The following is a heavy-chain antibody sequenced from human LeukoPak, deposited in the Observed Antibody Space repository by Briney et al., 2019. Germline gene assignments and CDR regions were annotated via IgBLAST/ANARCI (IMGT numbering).Heavy chain of an antibody. CDR3: AKSEWELLLAASVDY. J-gene: IGHJ4*02. Sequence: GRSLRLSCAASGFTFSSYGMHWVRQAPGKGLEWVAVISYDGSNKYYADSVKGRFTISRDNSKNTLYLQMNSLRAEDTAVYYCAKSEWELLLAASVDYWGQGTLVTVSS. D-gene: IGHD1-26*01. CDR1: GFTFSSYG. CDR2: ISYDGSNK. V-gene: IGHV3-30*18.